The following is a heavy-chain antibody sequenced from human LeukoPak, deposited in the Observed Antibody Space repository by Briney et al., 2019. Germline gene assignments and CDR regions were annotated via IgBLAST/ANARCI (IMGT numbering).Heavy chain of an antibody. CDR1: GYSFTTNW. J-gene: IGHJ4*02. D-gene: IGHD6-13*01. CDR3: AKSSYRGAIAAAGVDY. CDR2: IFPGDSDT. V-gene: IGHV5-51*01. Sequence: GESLKISCKASGYSFTTNWIGWVRQMPGQGLEWMGIIFPGDSDTRYSPSFQGQVTISADKSTSTAYLQWRSLKASDTAIYYCAKSSYRGAIAAAGVDYWGQGTLVTVSS.